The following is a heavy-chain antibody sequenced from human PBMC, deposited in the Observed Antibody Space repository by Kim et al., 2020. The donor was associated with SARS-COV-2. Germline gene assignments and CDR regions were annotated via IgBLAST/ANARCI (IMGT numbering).Heavy chain of an antibody. CDR2: ISGSGGST. CDR3: AKAKATDYDFWSGYPNPGFDY. J-gene: IGHJ4*02. V-gene: IGHV3-23*01. CDR1: GFTFSSYA. D-gene: IGHD3-3*01. Sequence: GGSLRLSCAASGFTFSSYAMSWVRQAPGKGLEWVSAISGSGGSTYYADSVKGRFTISRDNSKNTLYLQMNSLRAEDTAVYYCAKAKATDYDFWSGYPNPGFDYWGQGTLVTVSS.